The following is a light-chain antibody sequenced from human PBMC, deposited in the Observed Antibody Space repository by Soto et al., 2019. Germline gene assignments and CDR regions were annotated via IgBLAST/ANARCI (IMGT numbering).Light chain of an antibody. CDR1: ESVSDY. V-gene: IGKV3-11*01. J-gene: IGKJ4*01. Sequence: EIVVTQSPATLSLSPGERASLSCRASESVSDYIAWYQQKPGQPPRLVIYDTSKRATGVPARFSGSGSGTDFTLTISSLEPEDFAVYYCQQRTNWLTFGGGTKVEIK. CDR3: QQRTNWLT. CDR2: DTS.